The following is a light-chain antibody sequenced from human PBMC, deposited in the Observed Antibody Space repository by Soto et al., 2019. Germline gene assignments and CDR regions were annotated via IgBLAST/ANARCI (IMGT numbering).Light chain of an antibody. Sequence: EIVLTQSPGTLSLSPGERATLSCRASQSVSSSYLAWYQQKPGQAPRLLIYGASNRATGIPDRFSGSASGKDFTLTISRLEPEDFAVYYCQRYGSSFTFGQGTRLEIK. V-gene: IGKV3-20*01. CDR1: QSVSSSY. J-gene: IGKJ5*01. CDR2: GAS. CDR3: QRYGSSFT.